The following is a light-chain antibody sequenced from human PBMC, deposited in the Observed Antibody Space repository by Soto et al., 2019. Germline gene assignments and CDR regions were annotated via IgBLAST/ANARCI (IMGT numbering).Light chain of an antibody. V-gene: IGKV1-39*01. Sequence: DIQMTQSPSSLSASVGDRVTITCRASQSISIYLNWYQLKPGKAPNLMXYGASYLKSGVPTRFSGSGSGTDFTLTISSLQTEDFAIYYCQQTYTTPEITFGQGTRLEIK. CDR2: GAS. CDR1: QSISIY. CDR3: QQTYTTPEIT. J-gene: IGKJ5*01.